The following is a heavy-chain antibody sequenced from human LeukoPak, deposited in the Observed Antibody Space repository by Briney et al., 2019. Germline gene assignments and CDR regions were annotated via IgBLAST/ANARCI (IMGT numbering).Heavy chain of an antibody. V-gene: IGHV5-51*01. Sequence: GESLQISCKGSGYSFTSYWIGWVRQMPGKGLEWMGIIYPGDSDTRYSPSFQGQVTISADKSISTAYLQWSSLKASDTAMYYCARMTNYDSSGYYYFDYWGQGTLVTVSS. CDR1: GYSFTSYW. CDR3: ARMTNYDSSGYYYFDY. CDR2: IYPGDSDT. J-gene: IGHJ4*02. D-gene: IGHD3-22*01.